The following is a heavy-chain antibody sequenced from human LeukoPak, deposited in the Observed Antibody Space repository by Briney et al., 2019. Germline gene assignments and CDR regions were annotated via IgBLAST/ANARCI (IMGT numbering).Heavy chain of an antibody. D-gene: IGHD2-15*01. CDR3: ARGPRVVSFDY. Sequence: SETLSLTCTVSGGSISSYYWSWLRQPPGKGLEWIGEINHSGSTNYNPSLKSRVTISVDTSKNQFSLKLSSVTAADTAVYYCARGPRVVSFDYWGQGTLVTVSS. J-gene: IGHJ4*02. CDR2: INHSGST. V-gene: IGHV4-34*01. CDR1: GGSISSYY.